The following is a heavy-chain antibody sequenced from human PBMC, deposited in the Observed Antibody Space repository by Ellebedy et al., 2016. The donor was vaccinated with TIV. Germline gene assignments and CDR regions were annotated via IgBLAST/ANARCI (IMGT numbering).Heavy chain of an antibody. V-gene: IGHV1-69*10. CDR3: ARRAEMATITGYYFDY. Sequence: AASVKVSCKASGYTFTNYGFSWVRQAPGQGLELMGAIIPVLGITNHAQKFQGRVTITADKSTSTAYMELSSLRSEDTALYYCARRAEMATITGYYFDYWGQGTLVTVSS. D-gene: IGHD5-24*01. CDR1: GYTFTNYG. J-gene: IGHJ4*02. CDR2: IIPVLGIT.